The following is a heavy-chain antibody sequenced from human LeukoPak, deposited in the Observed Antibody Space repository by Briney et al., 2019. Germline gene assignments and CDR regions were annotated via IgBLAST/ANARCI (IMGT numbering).Heavy chain of an antibody. CDR3: ARPTKFLTTYYPTP. CDR1: GGSITGYY. Sequence: SETLSLTCTVSGGSITGYYWSWIRQPPGKGLEWVGYIFSSGSTNYNPSLKSRVTISLDTSKSQFSLKLISVTASDTAVYYCARPTKFLTTYYPTPWGQGTLVTVSS. CDR2: IFSSGST. D-gene: IGHD2/OR15-2a*01. V-gene: IGHV4-59*08. J-gene: IGHJ5*02.